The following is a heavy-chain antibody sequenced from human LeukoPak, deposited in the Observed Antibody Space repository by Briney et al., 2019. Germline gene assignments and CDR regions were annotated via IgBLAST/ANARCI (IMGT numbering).Heavy chain of an antibody. D-gene: IGHD6-6*01. Sequence: SETLTLTCTVSGGSNSSYYWSWIRQPPGKGLEWIGYIYTSGSTNYNPSLKSRVTISVDTSKNQFSLKLSSVTAADTAVYYCAGSYSSSPLFDYWGQGTLVTVSS. CDR2: IYTSGST. J-gene: IGHJ4*02. V-gene: IGHV4-4*09. CDR3: AGSYSSSPLFDY. CDR1: GGSNSSYY.